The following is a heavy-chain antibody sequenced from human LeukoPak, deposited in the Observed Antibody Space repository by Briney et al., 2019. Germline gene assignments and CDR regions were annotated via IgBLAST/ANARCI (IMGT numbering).Heavy chain of an antibody. Sequence: SETLSLTCGVSGGSITSSGYYWAWIRQPPGTGLEWIGRISYTGTTYYNPSLKSRLTISADRSKNQFSLKLTSVTAADTAVYYCARRRIVATIDYWGQGTLVTVSS. CDR1: GGSITSSGYY. CDR3: ARRRIVATIDY. V-gene: IGHV4-39*01. J-gene: IGHJ4*02. D-gene: IGHD5-12*01. CDR2: ISYTGTT.